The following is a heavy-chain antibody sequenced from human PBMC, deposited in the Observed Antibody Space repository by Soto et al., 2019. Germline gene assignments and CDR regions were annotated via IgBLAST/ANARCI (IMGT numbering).Heavy chain of an antibody. CDR1: GGSFRGYY. Sequence: QVQLQQWGAGLLKPSETLCLTCAVYGGSFRGYYWSWISQPPGKGLEWTGEINHGGSTNYNPSHKSRVTISVDTSKYQFSLKLSSVTAADTAVYYCARDRGEKIDYWGQGTLVTVSS. V-gene: IGHV4-34*01. D-gene: IGHD3-16*01. CDR3: ARDRGEKIDY. CDR2: INHGGST. J-gene: IGHJ4*02.